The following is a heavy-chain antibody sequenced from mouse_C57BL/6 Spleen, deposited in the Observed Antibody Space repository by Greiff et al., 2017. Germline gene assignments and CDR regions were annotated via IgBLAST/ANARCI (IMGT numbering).Heavy chain of an antibody. V-gene: IGHV5-17*01. CDR2: ISSGSSTI. CDR1: GFPFSDYG. J-gene: IGHJ1*03. CDR3: ATDGYWYFDV. Sequence: VQLKESGGGLVKPGGSLKLSCAASGFPFSDYGMHWVRQAPETGLEWVAFISSGSSTIYYADTVKGRFTISRDNAKNTLFLQMTSLRSEDTAMYYCATDGYWYFDVWGTGTTVTVSS. D-gene: IGHD2-3*01.